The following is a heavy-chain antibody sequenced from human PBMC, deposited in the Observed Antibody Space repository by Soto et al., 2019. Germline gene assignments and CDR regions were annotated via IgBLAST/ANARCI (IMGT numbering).Heavy chain of an antibody. CDR1: GASLSGYY. CDR3: VRDGTRNLRDRFDR. CDR2: IYATGST. D-gene: IGHD1-1*01. Sequence: PSETLSLTLNVSGASLSGYYWSWLRQPPGKGLEWMGRIYATGSTDYNPSLKSRITMSVDMSKKKFSLTLRSVTAADTAIYYCVRDGTRNLRDRFDRWGRGILVTV. J-gene: IGHJ5*02. V-gene: IGHV4-4*07.